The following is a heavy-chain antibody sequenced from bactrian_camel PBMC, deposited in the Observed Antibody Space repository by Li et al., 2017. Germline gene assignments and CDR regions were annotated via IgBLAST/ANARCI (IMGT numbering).Heavy chain of an antibody. D-gene: IGHD1*01. CDR2: IDSDGRP. V-gene: IGHV3S1*01. CDR1: GYKYNDYC. Sequence: HVQLVESGGGSVQVGGSLRLSCEASGYKYNDYCMGWFRQPPGKEREGVAAIDSDGRPTYVDSVKGRFTISKDNAKNTLYLQMDNLKPEDTAMYYCAVDKSIGAVAVRATPYFAFRGRGTQVTVS. J-gene: IGHJ6*01. CDR3: AVDKSIGAVAVRATPYFAF.